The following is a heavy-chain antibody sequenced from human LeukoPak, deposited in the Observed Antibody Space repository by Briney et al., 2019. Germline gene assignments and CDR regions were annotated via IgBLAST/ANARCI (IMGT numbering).Heavy chain of an antibody. V-gene: IGHV3-23*01. Sequence: GGSLRLSCAASGSTFSSYGMSWVRQAPGKGLEWVSAISGSGGSTYYADSVKGRFTISRDNSKNTLYLQMNSLRAEDTAVYFCAREMTTLTKYAFDIWGQGTMVTVSS. J-gene: IGHJ3*02. CDR3: AREMTTLTKYAFDI. CDR1: GSTFSSYG. CDR2: ISGSGGST. D-gene: IGHD4-17*01.